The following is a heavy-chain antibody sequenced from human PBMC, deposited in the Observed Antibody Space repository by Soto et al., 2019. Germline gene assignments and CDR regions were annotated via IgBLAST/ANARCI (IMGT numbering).Heavy chain of an antibody. CDR2: INPNSGGT. Sequence: ASVKVSCKASGYIFTGCYMHWVRQAPGQGLEWMGWINPNSGGTNYAQKFQGRVTMTRDTSISTAYMELSRLRSDDTAVYYCARDYYDSSDYVFYFGYWGQGTLVTVSS. CDR3: ARDYYDSSDYVFYFGY. CDR1: GYIFTGCY. J-gene: IGHJ4*02. V-gene: IGHV1-2*02. D-gene: IGHD3-22*01.